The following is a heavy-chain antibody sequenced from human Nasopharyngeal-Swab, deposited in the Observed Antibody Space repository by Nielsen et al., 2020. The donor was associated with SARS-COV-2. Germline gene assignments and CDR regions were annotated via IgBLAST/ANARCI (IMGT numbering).Heavy chain of an antibody. D-gene: IGHD3-22*01. Sequence: GESLKISCAASGFTFSSYWMHWVRQAPGKGLVWVSRINSDGSSTSYADSVKGRFTISRDNAKNTLYLQMNSLRAEDTAVYYCAFLVGDYYDSSGYYPHYYGMDVWGQGTTVTVSS. CDR1: GFTFSSYW. V-gene: IGHV3-74*01. J-gene: IGHJ6*02. CDR3: AFLVGDYYDSSGYYPHYYGMDV. CDR2: INSDGSST.